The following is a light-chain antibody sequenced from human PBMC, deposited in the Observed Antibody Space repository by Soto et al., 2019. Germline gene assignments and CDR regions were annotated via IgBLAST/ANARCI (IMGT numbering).Light chain of an antibody. CDR1: SSDVGSYDL. V-gene: IGLV2-23*01. J-gene: IGLJ1*01. Sequence: ALTQPASVSGSRGQSITISCTGTSSDVGSYDLVSWYQDLPGKAPKLIIYEGSKRPSGVSNRFSASKSGNTASLTISGLQAEDEADYFCCSYAGTRTYVFGSGTKVTV. CDR2: EGS. CDR3: CSYAGTRTYV.